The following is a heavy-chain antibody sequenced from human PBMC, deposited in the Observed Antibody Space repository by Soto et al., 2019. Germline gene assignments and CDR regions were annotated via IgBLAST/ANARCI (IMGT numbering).Heavy chain of an antibody. CDR1: GFTFSNYA. CDR2: CSGSGGST. Sequence: EVQLLESGGGLVQPGGSLRLSCAAAGFTFSNYALTWVRKSPGKGLEWVSTCSGSGGSTYYADSVRGRFTISRDNSKNTLFLQMNSLRVEDTAIYYCARDWTGDTCPCLDVWGQGTTVSVSS. D-gene: IGHD3-3*01. J-gene: IGHJ6*02. CDR3: ARDWTGDTCPCLDV. V-gene: IGHV3-23*01.